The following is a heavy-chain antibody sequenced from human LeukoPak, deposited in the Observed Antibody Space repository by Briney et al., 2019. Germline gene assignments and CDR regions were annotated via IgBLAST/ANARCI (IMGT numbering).Heavy chain of an antibody. Sequence: GGSLRLSCAASGFAFASFALTWVRQAPGKGLKWVSFITTSSSHINYADSVKGRFTISRDNAKNSLYLQMDSLRAEDTGVYYCARRGYCSSTSCYPPDYWGQGTLVTVSS. V-gene: IGHV3-21*04. D-gene: IGHD2-2*01. CDR3: ARRGYCSSTSCYPPDY. J-gene: IGHJ4*02. CDR1: GFAFASFA. CDR2: ITTSSSHI.